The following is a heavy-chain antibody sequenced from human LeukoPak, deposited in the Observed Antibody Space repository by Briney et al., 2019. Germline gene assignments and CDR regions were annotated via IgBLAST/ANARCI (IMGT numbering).Heavy chain of an antibody. V-gene: IGHV3-30*18. D-gene: IGHD3-22*01. Sequence: GGSLRLSCAASGFTFSSYAMSWVRQAPGKGLEWVAVISYDGSNKYYADSVKGRFTISRDNSKDTLYLQMNSLRAEDTAVYYCAKEMYYYDSSGSDYWGQGTLVTVSS. CDR2: ISYDGSNK. CDR3: AKEMYYYDSSGSDY. J-gene: IGHJ4*02. CDR1: GFTFSSYA.